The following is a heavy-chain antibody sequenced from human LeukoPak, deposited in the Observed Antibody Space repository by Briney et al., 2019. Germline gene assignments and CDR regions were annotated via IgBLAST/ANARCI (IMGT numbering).Heavy chain of an antibody. Sequence: SETLPLTCTVSGGSISSGDYYWSWIRQPPGKGLEWIGYIYYSGSTYYNPSLKSRVTISVDTSKNQFSLKLSSVTAADTAVYYCAGVLSFRLLPDYFDYWGQGTLVTVSS. CDR1: GGSISSGDYY. D-gene: IGHD3-22*01. V-gene: IGHV4-30-4*01. CDR2: IYYSGST. J-gene: IGHJ4*02. CDR3: AGVLSFRLLPDYFDY.